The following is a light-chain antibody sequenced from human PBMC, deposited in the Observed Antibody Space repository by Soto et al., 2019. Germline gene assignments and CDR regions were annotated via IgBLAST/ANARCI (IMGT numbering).Light chain of an antibody. CDR3: GTWDSSLGGV. CDR2: END. CDR1: SSNIGSNY. J-gene: IGLJ3*02. V-gene: IGLV1-51*02. Sequence: QSVLTQPPSVSAAPGQKVTISCSGSSSNIGSNYVSWYQQLPGTAPKLLIYENDKRPSGIPDRFSGSKSGTSATLGITGLQTGDEADYYCGTWDSSLGGVFGGGTQLTVL.